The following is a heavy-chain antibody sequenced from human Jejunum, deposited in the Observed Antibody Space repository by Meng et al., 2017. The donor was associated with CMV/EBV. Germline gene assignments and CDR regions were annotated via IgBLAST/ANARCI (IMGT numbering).Heavy chain of an antibody. CDR2: ISGYNGNR. D-gene: IGHD2-15*01. V-gene: IGHV1-18*01. CDR1: GYPFISYG. CDR3: ARGEVPVVAATS. J-gene: IGHJ5*02. Sequence: QLVQSGAEVKKPGASVKVSCKASGYPFISYGISWVRQAPGQGLEWMGWISGYNGNRKYAQQLQGRVSMTTDTSTSTAYMELRSLRPDDTAVYYCARGEVPVVAATSWGQGTLVTVSS.